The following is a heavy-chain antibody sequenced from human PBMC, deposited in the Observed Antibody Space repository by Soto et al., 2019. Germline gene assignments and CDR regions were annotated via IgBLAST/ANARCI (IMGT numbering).Heavy chain of an antibody. D-gene: IGHD1-26*01. Sequence: ASVKVSCKASGYTFTSYGISWVRQAPGQGLEWMGWISAYNGNTNSAQNFQGRVTMTTDTSTNTAYMELRSLRSDDTAVYYCASVYSGSYSDYWGQGTLVTVSS. CDR2: ISAYNGNT. V-gene: IGHV1-18*01. CDR1: GYTFTSYG. J-gene: IGHJ4*02. CDR3: ASVYSGSYSDY.